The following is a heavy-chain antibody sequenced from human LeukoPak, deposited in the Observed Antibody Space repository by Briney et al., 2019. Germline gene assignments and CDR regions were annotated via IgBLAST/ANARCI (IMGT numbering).Heavy chain of an antibody. Sequence: SETLSLTCTVSGGPISSSSYYWGWIRQPPGKGLEWIGSIYYSGSTYYNPSLKSRVTISVDTSKNQFSLKLSSVTAADTAMYYCAKSGGYGLIDYWGQGTLVAASS. CDR1: GGPISSSSYY. CDR2: IYYSGST. J-gene: IGHJ4*02. V-gene: IGHV4-39*01. D-gene: IGHD1-26*01. CDR3: AKSGGYGLIDY.